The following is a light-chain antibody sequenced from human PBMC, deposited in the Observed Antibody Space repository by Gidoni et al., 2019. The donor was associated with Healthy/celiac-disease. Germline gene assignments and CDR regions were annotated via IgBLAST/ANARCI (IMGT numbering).Light chain of an antibody. Sequence: DSQMTQCPSSLSASVGDRVTITCRASQSISSYLNWYQQKPGKAPKLLIYAASSLQSGVPSRFSGSGSGTDFTLTISSLQPEDFATYYCQQSYSTPLTFGGGTKVEIK. CDR2: AAS. J-gene: IGKJ4*01. CDR3: QQSYSTPLT. CDR1: QSISSY. V-gene: IGKV1-39*01.